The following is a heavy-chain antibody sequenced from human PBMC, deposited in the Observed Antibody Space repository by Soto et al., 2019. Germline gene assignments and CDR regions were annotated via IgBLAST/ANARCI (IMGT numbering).Heavy chain of an antibody. D-gene: IGHD3-10*01. CDR3: ARVETGFGDIPFDY. CDR1: GYSFSSYG. Sequence: QVQLVQSGAEVKKAGASVRVSCKASGYSFSSYGMHWVRQAPGQRREWMGWINAGSGDTKYSQNFQGRVTLTRDTSASITYMDLSSLRPEDTAVYFCARVETGFGDIPFDYWGQGTLVTVSS. CDR2: INAGSGDT. J-gene: IGHJ4*02. V-gene: IGHV1-3*01.